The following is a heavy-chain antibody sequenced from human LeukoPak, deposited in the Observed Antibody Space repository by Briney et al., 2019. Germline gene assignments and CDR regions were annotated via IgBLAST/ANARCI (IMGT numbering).Heavy chain of an antibody. CDR3: ARVVRVDSSGWYRFYYYGMDV. Sequence: GGSLRLSCAASGFTFSSYSMNWVRQAPGKGLEWVSSISSSSSYIYYADSVKGRFTISRDNAKNSLYLQMNGLRAEDTAVYYCARVVRVDSSGWYRFYYYGMDVWGKGTTVTVSS. CDR1: GFTFSSYS. CDR2: ISSSSSYI. D-gene: IGHD6-19*01. J-gene: IGHJ6*04. V-gene: IGHV3-21*01.